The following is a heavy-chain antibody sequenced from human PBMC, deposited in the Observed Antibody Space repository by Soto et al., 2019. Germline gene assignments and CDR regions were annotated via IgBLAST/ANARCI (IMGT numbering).Heavy chain of an antibody. Sequence: GASVKVSCKASGYTFTSYYMHWVRQAPGQGLEWMGIINPSGGSTSYAQKFQGRVTMTRDTSTSTVYMELSSLRSEDTAVYYCAREGGLTIFGVAQRSLDPWGQGTLVTVSS. CDR1: GYTFTSYY. CDR3: AREGGLTIFGVAQRSLDP. J-gene: IGHJ5*02. CDR2: INPSGGST. V-gene: IGHV1-46*03. D-gene: IGHD3-3*01.